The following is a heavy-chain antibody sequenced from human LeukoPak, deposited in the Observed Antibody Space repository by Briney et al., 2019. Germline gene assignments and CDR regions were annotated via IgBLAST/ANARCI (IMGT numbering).Heavy chain of an antibody. CDR1: GDSVSSNSVT. Sequence: SQTLSLTCAISGDSVSSNSVTRNWIRQSPSRGLEWLGRTYYRSTWYNDYAVSVRGRITVNPDTSKNQFSLHLNSVTPEDTAVYYCARDVDYGDNYYYYGMDVWGQGTTVTVSS. J-gene: IGHJ6*02. V-gene: IGHV6-1*01. D-gene: IGHD4-17*01. CDR2: TYYRSTWYN. CDR3: ARDVDYGDNYYYYGMDV.